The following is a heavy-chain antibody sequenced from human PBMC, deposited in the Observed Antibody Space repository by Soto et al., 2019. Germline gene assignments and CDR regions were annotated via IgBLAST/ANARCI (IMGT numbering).Heavy chain of an antibody. D-gene: IGHD6-19*01. CDR2: INAGNGNT. J-gene: IGHJ4*02. CDR3: ATDGAVAGNINFDY. Sequence: ASVKVSCKASGYTFTSYAMHWVRQAPGQRLEWMGWINAGNGNTKYSQKFQGRVTITSDTSASTAYMELSSLRSEDTAVYYCATDGAVAGNINFDYWGQGTLVTVSS. V-gene: IGHV1-3*01. CDR1: GYTFTSYA.